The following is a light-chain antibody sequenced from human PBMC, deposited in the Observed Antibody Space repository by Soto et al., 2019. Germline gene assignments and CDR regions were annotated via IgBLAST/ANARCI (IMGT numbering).Light chain of an antibody. Sequence: DIQMTQSPSTLSGSVGDRVTITCRASQTISSWLAWYQQKPGKAPKLLIYKASTVKSGVPSRFSGSGSGTEFTPTISSLQPDDFATYYCQHYNSYSEAFGQGTKVELK. J-gene: IGKJ1*01. CDR2: KAS. V-gene: IGKV1-5*03. CDR3: QHYNSYSEA. CDR1: QTISSW.